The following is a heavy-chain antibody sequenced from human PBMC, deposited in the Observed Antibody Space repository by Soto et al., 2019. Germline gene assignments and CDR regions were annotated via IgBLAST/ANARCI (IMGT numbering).Heavy chain of an antibody. CDR3: ARLPPPARITMIVGREFGAFDI. J-gene: IGHJ3*02. D-gene: IGHD3-22*01. CDR2: IYYSGST. CDR1: GGSISSSSYY. Sequence: SETLSLTCTVSGGSISSSSYYWGWIRQPPGKGLEWIGSIYYSGSTYYNPSLKSRVTISVDTSKNQFSLKLSSVTAADTAVYYCARLPPPARITMIVGREFGAFDIWGQGTMVTVSS. V-gene: IGHV4-39*01.